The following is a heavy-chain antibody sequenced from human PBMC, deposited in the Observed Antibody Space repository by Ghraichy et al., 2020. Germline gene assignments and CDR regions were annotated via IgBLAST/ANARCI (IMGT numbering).Heavy chain of an antibody. D-gene: IGHD3-22*01. CDR3: ARDKGYYSHAIDY. CDR1: GDSVSSNTAA. Sequence: SQTLSLTCVISGDSVSSNTAAWTWIRQSPSRGLEWLGRTYYRSKWYNDYAASLKGRISINPDTSKNQVSLQLTSLTPEDTAVYYCARDKGYYSHAIDYWGQGTLVTVSS. CDR2: TYYRSKWYN. J-gene: IGHJ4*02. V-gene: IGHV6-1*01.